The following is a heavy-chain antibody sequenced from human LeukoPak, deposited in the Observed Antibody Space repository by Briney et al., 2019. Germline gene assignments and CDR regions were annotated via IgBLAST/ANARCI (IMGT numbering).Heavy chain of an antibody. V-gene: IGHV3-7*01. CDR2: IKEDGSER. D-gene: IGHD3-22*01. CDR3: AKDSGGYYDSSGLDY. J-gene: IGHJ4*02. Sequence: GGSLRLSCAASGFTFSSYWMSWVRQAPGKGLEWVANIKEDGSERYYLDSLKGRFTISRDNARNSLYLQMNSLRAEDTAVYYCAKDSGGYYDSSGLDYWGQGTLVTVSS. CDR1: GFTFSSYW.